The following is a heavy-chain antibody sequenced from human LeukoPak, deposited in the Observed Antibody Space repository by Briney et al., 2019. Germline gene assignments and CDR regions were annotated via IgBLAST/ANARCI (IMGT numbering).Heavy chain of an antibody. Sequence: LRLSCAASGFTVSSNYMSWIRQPPGKGLEWIGYIYHSGSTYYNPSLKSRVTISVDRSKNQFSLKLSSVTAADTAVYYCARVRGSPLNFDYWGQGTLVTVSS. J-gene: IGHJ4*02. CDR1: GFTVSSNY. CDR2: IYHSGST. V-gene: IGHV4-30-2*01. CDR3: ARVRGSPLNFDY. D-gene: IGHD3-10*01.